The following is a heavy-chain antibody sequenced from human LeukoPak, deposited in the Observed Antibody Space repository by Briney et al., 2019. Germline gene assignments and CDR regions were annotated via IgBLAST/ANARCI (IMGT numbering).Heavy chain of an antibody. CDR3: ARDPGYYDSSGYAFDC. Sequence: ASVKVSCKASGYTFTSYGISWVRQAPGQGLEWMGWISAYNGNTNYAQKLQGRVTMTTDTSTSTAYMELRSLRSDDTAVYYCARDPGYYDSSGYAFDCWGQGTLVTVSS. CDR2: ISAYNGNT. J-gene: IGHJ4*02. CDR1: GYTFTSYG. D-gene: IGHD3-22*01. V-gene: IGHV1-18*01.